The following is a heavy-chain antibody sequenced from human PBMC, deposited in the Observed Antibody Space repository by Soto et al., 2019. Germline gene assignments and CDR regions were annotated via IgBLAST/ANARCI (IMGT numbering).Heavy chain of an antibody. D-gene: IGHD4-17*01. CDR3: ASQSYTTNFAF. CDR2: LHYSGST. J-gene: IGHJ4*01. V-gene: IGHV4-39*01. Sequence: PSETLSLTCTVSGVSISSNDYYWGWVRQPPGKGLEWIGSLHYSGSTYYNPSLKSRVTISVDTSKNQFSLRVISVTAADTAVYFCASQSYTTNFAFWGHGTLVTVSS. CDR1: GVSISSNDYY.